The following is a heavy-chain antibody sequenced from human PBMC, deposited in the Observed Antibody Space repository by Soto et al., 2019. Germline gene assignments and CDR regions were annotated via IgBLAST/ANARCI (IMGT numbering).Heavy chain of an antibody. CDR2: IRGSGGST. D-gene: IGHD2-2*01. CDR1: GHTFHNYV. CDR3: AEVSRSFGVVAGALN. J-gene: IGHJ4*02. V-gene: IGHV3-23*01. Sequence: EVQLLESGGGLVQPGGSLRLSCVASGHTFHNYVMSWVRQARGKGLEWVSGIRGSGGSTYYADALRGRFTISRDDSKNTRYLQMNSLRVEDTAVYYCAEVSRSFGVVAGALNWGQGTLVPVSS.